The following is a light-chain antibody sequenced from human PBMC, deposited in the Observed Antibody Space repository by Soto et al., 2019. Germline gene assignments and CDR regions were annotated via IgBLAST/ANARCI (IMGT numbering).Light chain of an antibody. Sequence: DIQMTQSPSTLSGSVGDRVTITCRASQTISSWLAWYQQKPGKAPKLLIYAASSLQSGVPSRFSGSGSGTEFTLTISSLQPDDFATYYCQQYNSYSPWTCGQGTKVDIK. J-gene: IGKJ1*01. CDR1: QTISSW. CDR2: AAS. V-gene: IGKV1-5*01. CDR3: QQYNSYSPWT.